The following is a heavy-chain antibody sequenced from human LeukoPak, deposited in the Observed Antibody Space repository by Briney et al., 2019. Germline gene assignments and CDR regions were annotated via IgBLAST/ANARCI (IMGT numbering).Heavy chain of an antibody. V-gene: IGHV1-8*01. CDR3: ARGPPNWGFDY. D-gene: IGHD7-27*01. Sequence: ASVKVSCKASGYTFTSYDINWVRQATGQGLEWMGWMSPNSGNTGYAQKFQGRVTMTRNTFIDTAYMELSSLRSEDTAVYYCARGPPNWGFDYWGPGTLVTVSS. CDR1: GYTFTSYD. CDR2: MSPNSGNT. J-gene: IGHJ4*02.